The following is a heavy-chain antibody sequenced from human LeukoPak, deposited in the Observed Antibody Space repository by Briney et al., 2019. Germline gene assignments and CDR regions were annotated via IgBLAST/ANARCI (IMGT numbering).Heavy chain of an antibody. D-gene: IGHD3-10*01. V-gene: IGHV5-51*01. CDR2: IYPGDSDT. J-gene: IGHJ3*02. CDR3: ARLLVRGVIIRAFDI. Sequence: GESLKISCKGSGYSFTSYWIGWVRQMPGKGPERMGIIYPGDSDTRYSPSFQGQVTISADKSISTAYLQWSSLKASDTAMYYCARLLVRGVIIRAFDIWGQGTMVTVSS. CDR1: GYSFTSYW.